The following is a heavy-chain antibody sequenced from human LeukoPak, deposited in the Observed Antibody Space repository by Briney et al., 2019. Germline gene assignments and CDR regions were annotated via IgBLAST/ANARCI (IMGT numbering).Heavy chain of an antibody. V-gene: IGHV4-59*01. CDR1: GDSISTYY. D-gene: IGHD3-10*01. CDR2: IYYRVTS. J-gene: IGHJ4*02. Sequence: RPSETLSLTCTVSGDSISTYYWSWIRQPPGKGLEWIGYIYYRVTSDYNPSLKSRVTMSVDMSTRQISLKLSSVTAAGTAVYYCARAVGGDGSGSLWGPGTLVTVSS. CDR3: ARAVGGDGSGSL.